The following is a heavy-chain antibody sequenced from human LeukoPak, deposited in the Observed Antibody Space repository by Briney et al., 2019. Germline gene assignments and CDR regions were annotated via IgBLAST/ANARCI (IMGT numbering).Heavy chain of an antibody. V-gene: IGHV4-30-4*01. Sequence: KPSETLSLTCTVSGGSISSGDYYWSWIRQPPGKGLEWIGYIYYSGSTYYNPSLKSRVTISVDTSKNQFSLKLSSVTAADTAVYYCARGGLYGSSTSCYWFDPWGQGTLVTVSS. J-gene: IGHJ5*02. CDR3: ARGGLYGSSTSCYWFDP. CDR2: IYYSGST. D-gene: IGHD2-2*01. CDR1: GGSISSGDYY.